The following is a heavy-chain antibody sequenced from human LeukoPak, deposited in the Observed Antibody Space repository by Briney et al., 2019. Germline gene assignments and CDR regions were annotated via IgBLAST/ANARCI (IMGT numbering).Heavy chain of an antibody. D-gene: IGHD3-10*01. V-gene: IGHV4-39*01. CDR1: GDSISSSSYY. Sequence: PSETLSLTCTVSGDSISSSSYYWVWLRQPPGKGLEWIATIHYTGSTYYNPSLKSRVTISVDTSKNQFSLKLSSVTAADTAVYYCARVPMRGVDYGSGSLYGMDVWGQGTTVTVSS. CDR2: IHYTGST. CDR3: ARVPMRGVDYGSGSLYGMDV. J-gene: IGHJ6*02.